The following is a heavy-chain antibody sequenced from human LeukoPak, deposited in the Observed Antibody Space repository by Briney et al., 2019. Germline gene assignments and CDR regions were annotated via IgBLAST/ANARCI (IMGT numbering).Heavy chain of an antibody. V-gene: IGHV3-74*01. CDR3: ARDSRY. Sequence: GGSLRLSCAASGFTFSDYWMHWVRQAPGKGLVWVSRISSDGSRVTYADSVKGRFTISRDNAKNSLYLQMNSLRAEDTAVYYCARDSRYWGQGTLVTVSS. CDR2: ISSDGSRV. J-gene: IGHJ4*02. CDR1: GFTFSDYW.